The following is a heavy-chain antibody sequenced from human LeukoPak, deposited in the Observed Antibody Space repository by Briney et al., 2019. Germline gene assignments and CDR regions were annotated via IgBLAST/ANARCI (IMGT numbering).Heavy chain of an antibody. CDR3: ARDRRSNWFDP. V-gene: IGHV4-59*01. CDR1: GGSISSYY. Sequence: SETLSLTCTVSGGSISSYYWSWIRQPPGKGLEWIGYIYYSGSTNYNPSLKSRVTISVDTSKNQFSLKLSSVTAADSAVYYCARDRRSNWFDPWGQGTLVTVSS. CDR2: IYYSGST. D-gene: IGHD1-14*01. J-gene: IGHJ5*02.